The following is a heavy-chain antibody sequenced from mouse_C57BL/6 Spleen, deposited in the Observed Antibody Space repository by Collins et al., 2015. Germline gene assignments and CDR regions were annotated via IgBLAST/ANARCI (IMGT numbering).Heavy chain of an antibody. D-gene: IGHD1-1*01. CDR1: GYSITFGYY. Sequence: DVQLQESGPGLVKPSQSLSLTCSVTGYSITFGYYWNWIRQFPGNKLEWLGYISYDGSNYYNPSLKNRISITRDTSKNQFLLKLNSVTSEDTATYFCARWGYGSSCAMDYWGQGTSVTVSS. J-gene: IGHJ4*01. CDR3: ARWGYGSSCAMDY. V-gene: IGHV3-6*01. CDR2: ISYDGSN.